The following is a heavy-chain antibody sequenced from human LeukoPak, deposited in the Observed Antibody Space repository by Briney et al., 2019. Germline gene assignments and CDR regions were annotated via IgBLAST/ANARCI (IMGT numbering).Heavy chain of an antibody. D-gene: IGHD3-10*01. CDR3: ARFRGGFRDHFDY. CDR2: IYPGDSDT. CDR1: GYTFTSYW. Sequence: GESLKISCKTSGYTFTSYWIAWVRQMPGKGLEWMGIIYPGDSDTRYSPSFQGQVTISADKSISTAYLQWSSLKASDTAMYYCARFRGGFRDHFDYWGQGTLVTVSS. V-gene: IGHV5-51*01. J-gene: IGHJ4*02.